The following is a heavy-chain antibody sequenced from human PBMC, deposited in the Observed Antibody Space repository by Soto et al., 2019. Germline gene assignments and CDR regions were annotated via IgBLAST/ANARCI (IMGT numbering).Heavy chain of an antibody. D-gene: IGHD2-15*01. CDR2: ISWNSGSI. V-gene: IGHV3-9*01. CDR1: GFTFDDYA. J-gene: IGHJ6*02. CDR3: AKDIGGAWTVVNPMSLYYYYGMDV. Sequence: GGSLRLSCAASGFTFDDYAMHWVRQAPGKGLEWVSGISWNSGSIGYADSVKGRFTISRDNAKNSLYLQMNSLRAEDTALYYCAKDIGGAWTVVNPMSLYYYYGMDVWGQGTTVTVSS.